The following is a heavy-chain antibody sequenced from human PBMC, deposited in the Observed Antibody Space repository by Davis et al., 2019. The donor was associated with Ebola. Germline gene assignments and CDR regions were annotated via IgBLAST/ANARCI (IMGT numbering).Heavy chain of an antibody. J-gene: IGHJ4*02. CDR2: INTNTGNP. CDR3: ARDRDIVATISDYFDY. Sequence: ASVKVSCKASGYTFTSYAMNWVRQAPGQGLEWMGWINTNTGNPTYAQDFTGRFVFSLDTSVSTAYLQISSLKAEDTAVYYCARDRDIVATISDYFDYWGQGTLVTVSS. V-gene: IGHV7-4-1*02. D-gene: IGHD5-12*01. CDR1: GYTFTSYA.